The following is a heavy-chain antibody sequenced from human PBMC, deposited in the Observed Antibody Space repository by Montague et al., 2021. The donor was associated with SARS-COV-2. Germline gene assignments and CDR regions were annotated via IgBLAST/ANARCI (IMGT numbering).Heavy chain of an antibody. CDR2: IYYSGST. D-gene: IGHD3-10*01. V-gene: IGHV4-39*01. CDR3: ARLGSGSYYTLDY. CDR1: GGSISSSSYY. J-gene: IGHJ4*02. Sequence: SETLSLTCTASGGSISSSSYYWGWIRQPPGKGLEWIGSIYYSGSTYYNPSLKSRVTISVDTSKNQFSLKLSSVTAADTAVYYCARLGSGSYYTLDYWGQGTLVTVSS.